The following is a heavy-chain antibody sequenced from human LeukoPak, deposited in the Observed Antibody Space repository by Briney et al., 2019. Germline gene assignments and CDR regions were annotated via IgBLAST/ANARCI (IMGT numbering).Heavy chain of an antibody. Sequence: ASVKVACKASGYTFTSYGIRWVRQAPGQGLEWMGWISTYNGNTNYAQKVQGRVTMTTDTSTSTAYMELRSLRSADTAVYYCARDYNSGWPNFHYWGQGTLVTVSS. V-gene: IGHV1-18*01. D-gene: IGHD6-19*01. CDR1: GYTFTSYG. CDR2: ISTYNGNT. CDR3: ARDYNSGWPNFHY. J-gene: IGHJ4*02.